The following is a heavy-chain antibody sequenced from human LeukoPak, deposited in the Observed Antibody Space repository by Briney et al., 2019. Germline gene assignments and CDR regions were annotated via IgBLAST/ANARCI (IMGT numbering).Heavy chain of an antibody. CDR2: IYYSGST. CDR1: GGSISSYY. D-gene: IGHD6-19*01. J-gene: IGHJ4*02. V-gene: IGHV4-59*08. Sequence: KPSETLSLTCTVSGGSISSYYWSWIRQPPGKGLEWIGYIYYSGSTNYNPSLKSRVTISVDTSKNQFSLKLSSVTAADTAVYYCARHSSSGWRDFDYWGQGTLVTVSS. CDR3: ARHSSSGWRDFDY.